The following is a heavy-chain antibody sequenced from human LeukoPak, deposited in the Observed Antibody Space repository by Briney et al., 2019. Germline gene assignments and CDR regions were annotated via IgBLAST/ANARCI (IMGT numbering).Heavy chain of an antibody. CDR1: GFTFSSYS. Sequence: GGSLRLSCAASGFTFSSYSMNWVRQAPGQGLEWVSSISSSSSYIYYADSVKGRFTISRDNAKNSLYLQMNSLRAEDTAVYYCARDLSDVVVTENWFDPWGQGTLVTVSS. D-gene: IGHD2-21*02. J-gene: IGHJ5*02. V-gene: IGHV3-21*01. CDR2: ISSSSSYI. CDR3: ARDLSDVVVTENWFDP.